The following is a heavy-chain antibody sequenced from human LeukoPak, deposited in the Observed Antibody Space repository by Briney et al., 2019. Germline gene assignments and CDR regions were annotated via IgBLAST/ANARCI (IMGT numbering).Heavy chain of an antibody. V-gene: IGHV3-21*01. D-gene: IGHD3-10*01. CDR3: ARAVYYSNYLGY. Sequence: GWSLTLSCAASGFTLRSYSMNWVRQAPGKGLAWVSSISSSSYYFYYVDSVKGRFTISRDNAKNTLYLQMNSLRAEDTAMYYCARAVYYSNYLGYWGQGTLVTVSS. J-gene: IGHJ4*01. CDR1: GFTLRSYS. CDR2: ISSSSYYF.